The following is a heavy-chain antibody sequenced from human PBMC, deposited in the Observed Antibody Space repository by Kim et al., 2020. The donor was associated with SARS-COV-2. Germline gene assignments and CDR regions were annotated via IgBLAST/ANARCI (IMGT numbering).Heavy chain of an antibody. D-gene: IGHD6-19*01. Sequence: SETLSLTCADYGGSFSGYYWSWIRQPPGKGLEWIGEINHSGSTNYNPSLKSRVTISVDTSKNQFPLKLSPGPAADTAVYYCWRAPGGLALSETWGRGTLV. V-gene: IGHV4-34*01. CDR1: GGSFSGYY. CDR3: WRAPGGLALSET. CDR2: INHSGST. J-gene: IGHJ1*01.